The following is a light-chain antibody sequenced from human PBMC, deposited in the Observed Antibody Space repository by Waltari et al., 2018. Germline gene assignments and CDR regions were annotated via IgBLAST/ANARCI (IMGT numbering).Light chain of an antibody. J-gene: IGKJ4*01. CDR2: DAS. CDR1: QTIGTY. Sequence: VVLTQSPVTLSLSPGETATLPSRASQTIGTYLAWYQHKLGQSPRLLIYDASPRATGIPARFSGSGSGTDFTLTISGLEAEDSAFYYCQQRYNWPPLTFGGGTKVQTK. CDR3: QQRYNWPPLT. V-gene: IGKV3-11*01.